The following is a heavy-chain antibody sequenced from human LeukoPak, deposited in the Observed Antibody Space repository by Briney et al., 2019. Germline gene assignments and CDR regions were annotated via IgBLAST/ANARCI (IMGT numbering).Heavy chain of an antibody. CDR1: GGSISSGGYY. J-gene: IGHJ3*02. CDR3: ARLSIGRSVGHGAFDI. CDR2: IYYSGST. Sequence: SETLSLTCTVSGGSISSGGYYWSWIRQHPGKGLEWIGYIYYSGSTYYNPSLKSRVTISVDTSKNQFSLRLSSVTAADTAVYYCARLSIGRSVGHGAFDIWGQGTMVTVSS. V-gene: IGHV4-31*03. D-gene: IGHD1-26*01.